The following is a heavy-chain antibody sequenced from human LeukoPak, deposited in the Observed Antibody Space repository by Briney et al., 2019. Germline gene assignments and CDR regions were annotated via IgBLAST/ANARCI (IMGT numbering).Heavy chain of an antibody. CDR2: MFHSGST. CDR1: GYSIYSGYY. J-gene: IGHJ3*02. CDR3: ARVTDSRGYYYSDDAFDI. Sequence: LSETLSLTCTVSGYSIYSGYYWGWIRQPPGKGLEWIGSMFHSGSTYYNPSLNSRVTISVDTSKNQFSLQLSSVTAADTAVYYCARVTDSRGYYYSDDAFDIWGQGTMVTVSS. V-gene: IGHV4-38-2*02. D-gene: IGHD3-22*01.